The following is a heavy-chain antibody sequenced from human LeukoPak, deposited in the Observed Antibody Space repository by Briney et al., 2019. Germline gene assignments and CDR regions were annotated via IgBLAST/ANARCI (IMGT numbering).Heavy chain of an antibody. CDR2: IRSKANSYAT. Sequence: GGSLRLSCAASGFTFSGSAMHWVRQASGKGLEWVGRIRSKANSYATAYAASVKGRFTISRDDSKNTAYLQMNSLKTEDTAVYYCTSLYDFWSGYLDSYYYYYMDVWGKGTTVTVPS. CDR3: TSLYDFWSGYLDSYYYYYMDV. J-gene: IGHJ6*03. D-gene: IGHD3-3*01. V-gene: IGHV3-73*01. CDR1: GFTFSGSA.